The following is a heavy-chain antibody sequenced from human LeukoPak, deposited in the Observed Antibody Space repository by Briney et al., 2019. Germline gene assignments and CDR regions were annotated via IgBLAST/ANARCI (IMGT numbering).Heavy chain of an antibody. Sequence: PGGSLRLSCAASGFTFSSYAMNWVRQAPGKGLEWVSTISGDGGDTHYADSVRGRFTISRANAKNTVSLQMNSLRPEDTGVYYCARAPSEIGGYYPEYFRHWGQGTLVTVSS. V-gene: IGHV3-23*01. CDR2: ISGDGGDT. CDR3: ARAPSEIGGYYPEYFRH. CDR1: GFTFSSYA. D-gene: IGHD3-22*01. J-gene: IGHJ1*01.